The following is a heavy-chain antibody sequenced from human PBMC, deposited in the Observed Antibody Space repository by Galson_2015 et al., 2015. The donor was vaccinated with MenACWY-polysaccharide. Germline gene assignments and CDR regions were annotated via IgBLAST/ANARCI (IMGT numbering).Heavy chain of an antibody. CDR3: ARERWVRGVFFDQ. CDR2: VRQEGSEN. Sequence: ALRLAGAARGFTFGNFWRSWVRQAPGKELEWVASVRQEGSENYLVDSGRGRFTISRDNAGTSLFLQMNILRAEDTAVYYCARERWVRGVFFDQWGQGTLVTVSS. V-gene: IGHV3-7*01. CDR1: GFTFGNFW. D-gene: IGHD3-10*01. J-gene: IGHJ4*02.